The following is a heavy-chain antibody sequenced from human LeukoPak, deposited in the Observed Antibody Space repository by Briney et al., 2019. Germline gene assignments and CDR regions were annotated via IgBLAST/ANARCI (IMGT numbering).Heavy chain of an antibody. D-gene: IGHD6-13*01. V-gene: IGHV3-7*01. CDR3: ARLRAADTFDY. Sequence: PGGSLRLSCAASGFTFGNYWMNWARQAPGKGLEWVADIKQDGSEKHYVDSVKGRFTISRDNAKNSLYLQMNSLRAEDTAVYYCARLRAADTFDYWGQGTLVTVSS. J-gene: IGHJ4*02. CDR2: IKQDGSEK. CDR1: GFTFGNYW.